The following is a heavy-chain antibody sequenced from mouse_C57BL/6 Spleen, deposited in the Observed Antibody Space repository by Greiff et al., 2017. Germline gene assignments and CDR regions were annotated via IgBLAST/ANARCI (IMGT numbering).Heavy chain of an antibody. V-gene: IGHV5-9-1*02. Sequence: EVKLVESGEGLVKPGGSLKLSCAASGFTFSSYAMSWVRQTPEKRLEWVAYISSGGDYIYYADTVKGRFTISRDNARNTLYLQMSSLKSEDTAMYYCTRVSYYYGSSYGYFDVWGTGTTVTVSS. CDR2: ISSGGDYI. CDR1: GFTFSSYA. CDR3: TRVSYYYGSSYGYFDV. D-gene: IGHD1-1*01. J-gene: IGHJ1*03.